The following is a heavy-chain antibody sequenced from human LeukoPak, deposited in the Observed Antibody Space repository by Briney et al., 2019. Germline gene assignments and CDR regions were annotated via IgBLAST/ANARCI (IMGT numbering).Heavy chain of an antibody. Sequence: GGSLRLSCAASGFTVSSNYMSWVRQAPGKGLEWVSVIYSGGSTYYADSVKGRFTISRDNSKNTLYLQMNSLRAEDTAVYYCARKGWYYYMDVWGKGTTVTISS. CDR2: IYSGGST. CDR1: GFTVSSNY. V-gene: IGHV3-66*01. J-gene: IGHJ6*03. CDR3: ARKGWYYYMDV.